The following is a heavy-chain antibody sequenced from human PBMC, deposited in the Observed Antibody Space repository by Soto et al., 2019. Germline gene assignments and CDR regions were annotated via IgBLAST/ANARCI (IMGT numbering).Heavy chain of an antibody. D-gene: IGHD4-17*01. V-gene: IGHV1-2*02. CDR2: INPNSGGT. CDR1: GYTFTSYY. Sequence: GASVKVSCKASGYTFTSYYMHWVRQAPGQGLEWMGWINPNSGGTNYAQKFQGRVTMTRDTSISTAYMELSRLRSDDTAVYYCARGHYGGNSYYFDYWGQGTLVTVSS. J-gene: IGHJ4*02. CDR3: ARGHYGGNSYYFDY.